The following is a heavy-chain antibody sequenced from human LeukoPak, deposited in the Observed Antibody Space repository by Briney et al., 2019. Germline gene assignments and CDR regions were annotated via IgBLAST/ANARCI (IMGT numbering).Heavy chain of an antibody. CDR2: VSGSGGST. CDR3: AKAVGYSYGYYFDY. J-gene: IGHJ4*02. Sequence: GGSLRLSCAASGFTFSSYAMSWVRQAPGKGLEWVSAVSGSGGSTYYADSVKGRFTISRDNSKSTLYLQMNSLRAEDTAVYYCAKAVGYSYGYYFDYWGQGTLVTVSS. V-gene: IGHV3-23*01. CDR1: GFTFSSYA. D-gene: IGHD5-18*01.